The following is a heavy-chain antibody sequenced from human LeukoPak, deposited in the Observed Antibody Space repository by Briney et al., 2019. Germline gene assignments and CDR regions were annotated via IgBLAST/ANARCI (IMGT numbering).Heavy chain of an antibody. J-gene: IGHJ4*02. Sequence: GGSLRLSCAASGFTFSSYAMHWVRQAPGKGLEWVAVISYDGSNKYYADSVKGRFTISRDNSKNTLYLQMNSLRAEDTAIYYCARVTYGSGTYGAFDSWGQGTLVTVSS. CDR1: GFTFSSYA. CDR2: ISYDGSNK. D-gene: IGHD3-10*01. CDR3: ARVTYGSGTYGAFDS. V-gene: IGHV3-30*04.